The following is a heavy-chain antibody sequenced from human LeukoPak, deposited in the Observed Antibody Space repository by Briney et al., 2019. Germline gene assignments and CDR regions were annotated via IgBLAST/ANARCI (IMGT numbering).Heavy chain of an antibody. D-gene: IGHD5-18*01. Sequence: SETLSLTCTVSGDSTSNYYWSWIRQPPGKGLEWIGYIYYNGSTNYDPSLKSRVTISVDTSKNQFSLKLSSVTAADTAVYYCARRAYTYGYYFDYWGQGTLVTVSS. CDR3: ARRAYTYGYYFDY. CDR2: IYYNGST. J-gene: IGHJ4*02. CDR1: GDSTSNYY. V-gene: IGHV4-59*01.